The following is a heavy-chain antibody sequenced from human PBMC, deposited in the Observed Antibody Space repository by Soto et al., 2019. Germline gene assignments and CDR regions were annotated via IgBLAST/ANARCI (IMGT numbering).Heavy chain of an antibody. J-gene: IGHJ5*02. CDR3: ARARQYYDCELDP. V-gene: IGHV4-30-4*01. CDR2: IYYSGST. D-gene: IGHD3-22*01. CDR1: GGSISSGDYY. Sequence: PSETLSLTCTVSGGSISSGDYYWSWIRQPPGKGLEWIGYIYYSGSTYYNPSLKSRVTISVDTSKNQFSLKLSSVTAADTAVYYCARARQYYDCELDPWGQGTLVKVSS.